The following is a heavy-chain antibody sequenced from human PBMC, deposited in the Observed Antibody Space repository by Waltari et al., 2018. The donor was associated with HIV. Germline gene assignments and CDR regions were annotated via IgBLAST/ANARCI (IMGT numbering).Heavy chain of an antibody. CDR3: ARQQYCSGGSCPYNWFDP. CDR2: IYYRGST. Sequence: QLQLQESGPGLVKPSATLSLTCTVSGGSISSSSSSCGRLRQPPATGLEWIGSIYYRGSTYYNPSLKRRVTISVDTSKNQFSLKLSSVTAADTAVYYCARQQYCSGGSCPYNWFDPWGQGTLVTVSS. J-gene: IGHJ5*02. V-gene: IGHV4-39*01. D-gene: IGHD2-15*01. CDR1: GGSISSSSSS.